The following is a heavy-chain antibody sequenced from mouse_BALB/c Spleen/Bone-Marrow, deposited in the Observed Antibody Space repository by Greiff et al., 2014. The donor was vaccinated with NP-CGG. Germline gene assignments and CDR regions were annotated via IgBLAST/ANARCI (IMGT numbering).Heavy chain of an antibody. V-gene: IGHV1S130*01. Sequence: QVQLHQSGSVLVRPGASVKLSCKASGYTFTSSWMHWAKQRPGQGLEWIGEIHPNSGNTNYNEKFKGKATLTVDTSSSKAYVDLSSLTSEDSAVYYCARELGRGYYFDYWGQGTTLTVSS. CDR1: GYTFTSSW. D-gene: IGHD4-1*01. CDR3: ARELGRGYYFDY. J-gene: IGHJ2*01. CDR2: IHPNSGNT.